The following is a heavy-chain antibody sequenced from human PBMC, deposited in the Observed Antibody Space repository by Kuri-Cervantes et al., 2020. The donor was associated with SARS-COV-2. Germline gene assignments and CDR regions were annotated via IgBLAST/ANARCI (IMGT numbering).Heavy chain of an antibody. CDR3: AIEPITVTTNDYYYYGMDV. J-gene: IGHJ6*02. D-gene: IGHD4-11*01. Sequence: GESLKISCAASGFTFSSYSMNWVRQAPGKGLEWVSYISSSSSTIYYADSVKGRFTISRDNAKNSLYLQMNSLRAEDTAVYYCAIEPITVTTNDYYYYGMDVWGQGTTVTVSS. CDR2: ISSSSSTI. V-gene: IGHV3-48*01. CDR1: GFTFSSYS.